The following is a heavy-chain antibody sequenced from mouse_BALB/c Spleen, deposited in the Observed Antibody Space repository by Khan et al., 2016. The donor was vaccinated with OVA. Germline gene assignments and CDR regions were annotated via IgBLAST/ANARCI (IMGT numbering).Heavy chain of an antibody. CDR1: GYTFISNT. CDR3: ARRTTAYAMDY. V-gene: IGHV1-4*01. J-gene: IGHJ4*01. D-gene: IGHD1-2*01. Sequence: QVQLQQSGAELARPGVSVKMSCKASGYTFISNTMHWVKQRPGQGLEWIGYVSTNSGYTTYNQKFKDKATLTVDKSSSTAYMQLSSLTSEDSAVYYCARRTTAYAMDYWGQGTSVTVSS. CDR2: VSTNSGYT.